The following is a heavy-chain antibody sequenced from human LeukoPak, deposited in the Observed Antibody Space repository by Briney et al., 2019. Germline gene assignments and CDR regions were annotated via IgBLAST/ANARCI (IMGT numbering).Heavy chain of an antibody. CDR1: GYTFTGYY. Sequence: GASVKVSCKASGYTFTGYYMHWVRQAPGQGLEWMGWINPNSGGTNYAQKFQGRVTMTRDTSISTAYMELSRLRSDDTAVYYRAREADSSSWMKYYYYYYYMDVWGKGTTVTVSS. V-gene: IGHV1-2*02. D-gene: IGHD6-13*01. CDR2: INPNSGGT. J-gene: IGHJ6*03. CDR3: AREADSSSWMKYYYYYYYMDV.